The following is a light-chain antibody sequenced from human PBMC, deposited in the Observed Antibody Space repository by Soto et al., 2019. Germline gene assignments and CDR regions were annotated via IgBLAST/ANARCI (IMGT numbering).Light chain of an antibody. Sequence: QSALTQPPSASGSPGQSVTISCTGTSSDVGGYNSVSWYQQHPGKAPKLMISEVSKRPSGVPDRFSGSKSGNTASLTVSGLQAEDEADYYCRSFAGNNNLVFGGGTKLTVL. J-gene: IGLJ2*01. V-gene: IGLV2-8*01. CDR1: SSDVGGYNS. CDR3: RSFAGNNNLV. CDR2: EVS.